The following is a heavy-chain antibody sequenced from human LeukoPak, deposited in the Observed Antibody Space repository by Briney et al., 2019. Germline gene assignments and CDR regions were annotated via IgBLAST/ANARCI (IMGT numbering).Heavy chain of an antibody. CDR3: ARRAVAANWFDP. CDR2: ISAYNGNT. CDR1: GYTFTSYG. V-gene: IGHV1-18*01. Sequence: ASVKVSCKASGYTFTSYGISWVRQAPGQGLEWMGWISAYNGNTNYAQKLQGRVTMTTDTSTSTAYVELRSLRSDDTAVYYCARRAVAANWFDPWGQGTLVTVSS. J-gene: IGHJ5*02. D-gene: IGHD6-19*01.